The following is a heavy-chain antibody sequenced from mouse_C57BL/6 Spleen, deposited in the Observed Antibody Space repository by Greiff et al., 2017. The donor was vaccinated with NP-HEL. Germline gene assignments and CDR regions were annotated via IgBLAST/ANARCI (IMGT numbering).Heavy chain of an antibody. CDR1: GFTFSSYG. Sequence: EVQRVESGGDLVKPGGSLKLSCAASGFTFSSYGMSWVRQTPDKRLEWVATISSGGSYTYYPDSVKGRFTISRDNAKNTLYLQMSSLKSEDTAMYYCARDGGSSLFDYWGQGTTLTVSS. D-gene: IGHD1-1*01. CDR2: ISSGGSYT. CDR3: ARDGGSSLFDY. J-gene: IGHJ2*01. V-gene: IGHV5-6*01.